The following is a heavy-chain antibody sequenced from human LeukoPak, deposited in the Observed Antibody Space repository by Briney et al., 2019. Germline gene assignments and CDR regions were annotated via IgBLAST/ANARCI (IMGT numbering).Heavy chain of an antibody. CDR1: GGSFSSGSYY. CDR3: ARHGRRRIGLTMIVVYYFDY. CDR2: IYYSGST. D-gene: IGHD3-22*01. V-gene: IGHV4-39*01. Sequence: SETLSLTCTVAGGSFSSGSYYWAWLRQPPGKGLEWIGSIYYSGSTYHNPSLKSRVTISVDTSKNQFSLRLSSVTAADTAVYYCARHGRRRIGLTMIVVYYFDYWGQGTLVTASS. J-gene: IGHJ4*02.